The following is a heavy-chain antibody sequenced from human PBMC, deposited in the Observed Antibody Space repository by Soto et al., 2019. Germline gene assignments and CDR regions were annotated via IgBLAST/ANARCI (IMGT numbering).Heavy chain of an antibody. CDR1: GYSISSSNW. D-gene: IGHD3-3*01. J-gene: IGHJ4*02. CDR3: ARNDPVSGSAVDY. Sequence: QVQLQESGPGLVKPSDTLSLTCAVSGYSISSSNWWGWIRQPPGKGLEWIGYISYRGSTYYNPSLKSRVTMSVDTAKNQFSMKLSSVTAVDTAVYYCARNDPVSGSAVDYWGQGTLVTVSS. CDR2: ISYRGST. V-gene: IGHV4-28*01.